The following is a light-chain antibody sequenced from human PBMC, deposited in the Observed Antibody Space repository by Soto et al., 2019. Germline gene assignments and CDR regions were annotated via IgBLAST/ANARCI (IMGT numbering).Light chain of an antibody. CDR3: SSYAGINNLGV. CDR1: SSDVGGYNY. CDR2: EVN. J-gene: IGLJ1*01. V-gene: IGLV2-8*01. Sequence: QSVLTQPPSASGSPGQSVTISCTGTSSDVGGYNYVSWYQQHPGKAPQLMMFEVNKRSSGVPDRFSGSKSGNTASLTVSGLQAEEVAYYYCSSYAGINNLGVFGIGTKVTVL.